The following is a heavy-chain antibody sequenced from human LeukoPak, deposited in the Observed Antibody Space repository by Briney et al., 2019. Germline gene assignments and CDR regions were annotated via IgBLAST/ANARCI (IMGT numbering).Heavy chain of an antibody. J-gene: IGHJ5*02. CDR3: AKDDYGYWFDP. CDR1: GFTFSNYA. CDR2: IRDSGGDT. D-gene: IGHD3-16*01. V-gene: IGHV3-23*01. Sequence: GGSLRLSCAASGFTFSNYAMSWVRQAPGKGLEWVSSIRDSGGDTYYADSVKGRFTISRDNSKNTLYLQMNSLRAEDTAVYYCAKDDYGYWFDPWGQGTLVTVSS.